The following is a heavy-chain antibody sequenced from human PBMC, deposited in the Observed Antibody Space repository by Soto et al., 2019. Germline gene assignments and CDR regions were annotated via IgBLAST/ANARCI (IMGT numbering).Heavy chain of an antibody. CDR2: ISWSSTNV. V-gene: IGHV3-9*01. CDR3: ARSDFSTGDPCDY. J-gene: IGHJ4*02. D-gene: IGHD3-3*01. Sequence: EVQLVESGGGLVQPGRSLRLSCAASGFTFDNYAMHWVRQAPGKGLEWVSGISWSSTNVGYADSVKGRFTTSRDNAKNSLYLQMNSLRTEDTALYYCARSDFSTGDPCDYWGQGTLVTVSA. CDR1: GFTFDNYA.